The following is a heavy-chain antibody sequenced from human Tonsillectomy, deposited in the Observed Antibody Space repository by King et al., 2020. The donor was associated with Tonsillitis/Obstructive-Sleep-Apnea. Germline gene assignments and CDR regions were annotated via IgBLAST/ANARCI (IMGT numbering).Heavy chain of an antibody. CDR3: ARETGSNTRRIDY. J-gene: IGHJ4*02. D-gene: IGHD2-2*01. CDR1: GFTFSNYW. CDR2: INSDGSST. V-gene: IGHV3-74*01. Sequence: VQLVESGGNLVQPGGSLRLSCAASGFTFSNYWMHWVRQAPGKGLVWVSRINSDGSSTSYADSVKGRFTISRDNAKNTLYLQMNSLSAEDTAVYYCARETGSNTRRIDYWGQGTLVTVSS.